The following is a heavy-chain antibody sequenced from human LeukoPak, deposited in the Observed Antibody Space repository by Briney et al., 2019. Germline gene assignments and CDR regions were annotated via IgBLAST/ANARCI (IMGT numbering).Heavy chain of an antibody. CDR1: GVSFNAYY. J-gene: IGHJ5*02. D-gene: IGHD2-8*02. Sequence: SETLSLTCTVSGVSFNAYYWSWIRQSPRKGLEWIGDVSPGGYIKYNPSLRSRVTISVDTSENQLSLRLSSVTAADTAMYYCARIRCGHTGDICYNHWAQGTLVTVSS. CDR3: ARIRCGHTGDICYNH. V-gene: IGHV4-34*01. CDR2: VSPGGYI.